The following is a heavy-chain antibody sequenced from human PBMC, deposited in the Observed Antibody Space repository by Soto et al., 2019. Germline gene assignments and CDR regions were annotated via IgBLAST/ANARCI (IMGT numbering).Heavy chain of an antibody. V-gene: IGHV4-39*01. D-gene: IGHD3-10*01. J-gene: IGHJ4*02. Sequence: PSETLSLTCTVSGGSISSSSYYWGWTRQPPGKGLEWIGSIYYSGSTYYNPSLKSRVTISVDTSKNQFSLKLSSVTAADTAVYYCASIYGSGSYYRAGDYWGQGTLVTVSS. CDR2: IYYSGST. CDR1: GGSISSSSYY. CDR3: ASIYGSGSYYRAGDY.